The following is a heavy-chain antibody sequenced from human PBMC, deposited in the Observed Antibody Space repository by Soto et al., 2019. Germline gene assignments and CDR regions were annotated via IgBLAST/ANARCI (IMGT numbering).Heavy chain of an antibody. CDR3: ARDLAAGDF. V-gene: IGHV1-46*01. J-gene: IGHJ4*02. D-gene: IGHD6-13*01. Sequence: QVQLVQSGAEVKKPGASVKVSCKASGYIFINYYIHWVRQAPGQGLEWIGIINPNGGSTHYAQKFRGRVTLARDTSTSTVYMDLSSLRSEDTAMYYCARDLAAGDFWGQGTLVTVSS. CDR1: GYIFINYY. CDR2: INPNGGST.